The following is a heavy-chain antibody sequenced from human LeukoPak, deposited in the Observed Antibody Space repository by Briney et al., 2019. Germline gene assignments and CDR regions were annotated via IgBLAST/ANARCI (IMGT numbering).Heavy chain of an antibody. J-gene: IGHJ3*02. CDR3: ARNFDI. CDR1: EFTFSTYC. Sequence: GGSLRLSCAASEFTFSTYCMHWVRQAPGKGLVWVSRINSDGTNTDYADSVKGRFTISRDNAKNTLYMQMNSLRVDDTAVYYCARNFDIWGQGTMVTVSS. CDR2: INSDGTNT. V-gene: IGHV3-74*01.